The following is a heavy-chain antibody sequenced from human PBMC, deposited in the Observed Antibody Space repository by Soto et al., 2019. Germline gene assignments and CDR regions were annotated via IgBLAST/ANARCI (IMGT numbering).Heavy chain of an antibody. CDR2: IYTGGST. CDR3: TTYTGYGMDG. CDR1: GFIVSSKY. D-gene: IGHD3-16*01. V-gene: IGHV3-53*02. Sequence: EVQMVETGGGLSQPGGSLRLSCAVSGFIVSSKYMTWVRQAPGKGLEWVSVIYTGGSTHYADSARGRFTISRDSSKNTLYLQMNSLRAEHAAVYYCTTYTGYGMDGWGQGTTVTVSS. J-gene: IGHJ6*02.